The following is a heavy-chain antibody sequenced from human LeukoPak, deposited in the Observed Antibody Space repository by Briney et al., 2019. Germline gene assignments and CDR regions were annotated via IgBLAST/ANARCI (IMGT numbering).Heavy chain of an antibody. CDR3: ATAVGATAFNI. V-gene: IGHV3-15*01. Sequence: GGSLRLSCAASGFTFTNAWMTWVRQAPGKGLEWVGRIKSKTDGGTTDYAAPVKGRFTISRDDSKTTLYLQMNSLKTEDTAVYYCATAVGATAFNIWGQGTMVTVSS. CDR2: IKSKTDGGTT. CDR1: GFTFTNAW. J-gene: IGHJ3*02. D-gene: IGHD1-26*01.